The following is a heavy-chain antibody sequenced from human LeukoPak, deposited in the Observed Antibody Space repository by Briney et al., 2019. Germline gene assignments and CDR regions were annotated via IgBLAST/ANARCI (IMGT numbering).Heavy chain of an antibody. Sequence: SETLSLTCTVSGGTISGYSRNWIRQPPGKGLEWIGYIYYSGSTNYNPSLKSRVTISVDTSKNQFSLKLSSVTAADTAVYYCARDRGDYGSSDFWGLGTLVTVSS. V-gene: IGHV4-59*12. CDR1: GGTISGYS. J-gene: IGHJ4*02. CDR2: IYYSGST. D-gene: IGHD2-21*02. CDR3: ARDRGDYGSSDF.